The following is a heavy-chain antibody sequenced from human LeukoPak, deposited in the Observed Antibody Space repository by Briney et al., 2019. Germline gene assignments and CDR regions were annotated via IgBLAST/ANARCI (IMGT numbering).Heavy chain of an antibody. Sequence: PGGSLRLSCAASGFTFSSYGMTWVRQAPGKGLEWVSGISDNGGRTYYADSVKGRFSISRDNSKNTLYLEVNNPRADDTAVYYCAKFGSGSYEFFHHWGQGTLVTVSS. V-gene: IGHV3-23*01. D-gene: IGHD3-10*01. J-gene: IGHJ1*01. CDR2: ISDNGGRT. CDR1: GFTFSSYG. CDR3: AKFGSGSYEFFHH.